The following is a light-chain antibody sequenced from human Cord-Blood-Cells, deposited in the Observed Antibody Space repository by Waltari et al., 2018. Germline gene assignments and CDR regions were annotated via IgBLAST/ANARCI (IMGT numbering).Light chain of an antibody. CDR1: SSDVGGYNY. J-gene: IGLJ3*02. V-gene: IGLV2-14*01. Sequence: QSALTQPASVSGSPGQSITISCTGTSSDVGGYNYVPWYQQHPGKAPKLMIYDVSNRPSGVSNRVSGSKSCNTASLTISGLQAEDEADYYCSSYTSSSTWVFGGGTKLTVL. CDR3: SSYTSSSTWV. CDR2: DVS.